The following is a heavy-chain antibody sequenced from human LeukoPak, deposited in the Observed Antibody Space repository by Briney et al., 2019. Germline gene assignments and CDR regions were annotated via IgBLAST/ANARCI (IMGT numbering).Heavy chain of an antibody. CDR2: IYYSGST. D-gene: IGHD3-22*01. Sequence: SETLSLTCTVSGGSLNSGGYYWSWIRQHPGKGLEWIGYIYYSGSTYYNPSLKSRVTISVDTSKNQFSLKLSSVTAADTAVYYCARERIDDSSGYYLNWFDPWGQGTLVTVSS. J-gene: IGHJ5*02. CDR1: GGSLNSGGYY. CDR3: ARERIDDSSGYYLNWFDP. V-gene: IGHV4-31*03.